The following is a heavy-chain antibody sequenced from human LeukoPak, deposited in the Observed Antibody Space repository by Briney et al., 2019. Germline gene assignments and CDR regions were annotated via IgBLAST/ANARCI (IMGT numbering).Heavy chain of an antibody. CDR2: MNPNSGNT. D-gene: IGHD3-10*01. J-gene: IGHJ5*02. V-gene: IGHV1-8*01. CDR3: ARGLRAREYNWFDP. Sequence: GASVRVSCKASGYTFTSYDINRVRQATGQGLEWMGWMNPNSGNTGYAQKFQGRVTMTRNTSISTAYMELSSLRSEDTAVYYCARGLRAREYNWFDPWGQGTLVTVSS. CDR1: GYTFTSYD.